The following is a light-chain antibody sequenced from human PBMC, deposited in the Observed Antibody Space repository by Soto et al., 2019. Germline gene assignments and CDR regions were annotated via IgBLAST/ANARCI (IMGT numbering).Light chain of an antibody. Sequence: EIVMTQSPATLSVSPGEIATVYFSASQFINRYLAWYQQTRGQAPRLLIYGASTRATGVPARFSGSGSGTEFTLTISNLQSEDFAVYHCQQYDKWPRTFGQGTKVDIK. V-gene: IGKV3-15*01. J-gene: IGKJ1*01. CDR3: QQYDKWPRT. CDR1: QFINRY. CDR2: GAS.